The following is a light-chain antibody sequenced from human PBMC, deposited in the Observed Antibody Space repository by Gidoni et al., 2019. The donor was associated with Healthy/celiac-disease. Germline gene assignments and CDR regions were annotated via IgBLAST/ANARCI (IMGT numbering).Light chain of an antibody. V-gene: IGKV1-39*01. Sequence: DIRRSQFRSSLSASVGDRVTLTCRASQSISNYLNWYQQKPGEAPTLLIYAASSVQSGVQSRMSGSGSDKDFTLTISSLQDDDVATYYWQQSYSTPWTFGQGTKVEIK. CDR3: QQSYSTPWT. CDR1: QSISNY. CDR2: AAS. J-gene: IGKJ1*01.